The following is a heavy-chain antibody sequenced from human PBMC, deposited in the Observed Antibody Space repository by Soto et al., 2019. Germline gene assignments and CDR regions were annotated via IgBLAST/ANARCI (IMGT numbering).Heavy chain of an antibody. Sequence: ASVKVSCKASGYIFTAYSMHWVRLAPGQGLEWLGWINPNSGDTIYAQKFQDRVTMTCDTSVSTAYLELSSLSSDDTALYYCAREASAVVSLDYWGQGTLVTVSS. CDR2: INPNSGDT. CDR3: AREASAVVSLDY. CDR1: GYIFTAYS. V-gene: IGHV1-2*02. D-gene: IGHD2-15*01. J-gene: IGHJ4*02.